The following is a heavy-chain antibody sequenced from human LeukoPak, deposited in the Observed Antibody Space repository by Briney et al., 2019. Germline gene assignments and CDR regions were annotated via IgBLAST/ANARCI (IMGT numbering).Heavy chain of an antibody. CDR1: GFTVSSNY. Sequence: PGGSLRLSXAASGFTVSSNYMSWVRQTPGKGLEWVSVIYSGGSTYYADSVKGRFTISRDNSKNTLYLQMNSLRAEDTAVYYCARIGVVQLWLYFDYWGQGTLVTVSS. CDR3: ARIGVVQLWLYFDY. J-gene: IGHJ4*02. D-gene: IGHD5-18*01. CDR2: IYSGGST. V-gene: IGHV3-53*01.